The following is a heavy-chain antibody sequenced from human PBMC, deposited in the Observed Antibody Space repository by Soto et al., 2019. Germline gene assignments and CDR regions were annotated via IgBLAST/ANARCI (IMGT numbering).Heavy chain of an antibody. V-gene: IGHV1-2*04. CDR3: ARGEAESGYSYSYYYYYGMDV. J-gene: IGHJ6*02. Sequence: ASVKVSCKASGYTFTGYYMHWVRQAPGQGLEWMGWINPNSGGTNYAQKFQGWVTMTRDTSISTAYMELSRLRSDDTAVYYCARGEAESGYSYSYYYYYGMDVWGQGTTVTVSS. D-gene: IGHD5-18*01. CDR2: INPNSGGT. CDR1: GYTFTGYY.